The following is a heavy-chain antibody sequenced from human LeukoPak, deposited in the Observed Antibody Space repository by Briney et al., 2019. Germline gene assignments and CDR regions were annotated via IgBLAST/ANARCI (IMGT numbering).Heavy chain of an antibody. CDR3: ARVFRHSCSSTSCNGAFDI. J-gene: IGHJ3*02. CDR1: GYTFTGYY. D-gene: IGHD2-2*01. CDR2: INPNSGGT. V-gene: IGHV1-2*02. Sequence: ASVKVSCKASGYTFTGYYMHWLRQAPGQGLEWMGWINPNSGGTNYAQKFQGRVTMTRDTSISTAYMELSRLRSDDTAVYYCARVFRHSCSSTSCNGAFDIWGQGTMVTVSS.